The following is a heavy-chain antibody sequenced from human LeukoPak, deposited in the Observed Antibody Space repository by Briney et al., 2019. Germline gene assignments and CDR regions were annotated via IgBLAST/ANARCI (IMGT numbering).Heavy chain of an antibody. J-gene: IGHJ4*01. CDR1: GYTFTTHD. CDR3: ARPGNSRWYPNWVY. D-gene: IGHD6-13*01. Sequence: GASVNVSCKSSGYTFTTHDITWVRQVPGQGLEWMGWMNPKNANTGYAQQFQGRVTMTSDTTTSTDYMGLSSQTSVDKAVYYCARPGNSRWYPNWVYWGQGSLVTIYS. CDR2: MNPKNANT. V-gene: IGHV1-8*01.